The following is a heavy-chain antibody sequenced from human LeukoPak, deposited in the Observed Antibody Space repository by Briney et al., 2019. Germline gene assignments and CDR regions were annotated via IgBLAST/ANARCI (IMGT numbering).Heavy chain of an antibody. CDR1: GYSFTSYY. CDR2: MNPSGGST. V-gene: IGHV1-46*03. D-gene: IGHD7-27*01. CDR3: AKGTGDTAYYFDF. Sequence: ASVKLSCKASGYSFTSYYMHWVRHPPGQGLEWMGIMNPSGGSTSYAQKFQGRVTMTRDTSTSTVYMELSSLRSEDTAVYYCAKGTGDTAYYFDFWGQGVLVTVSS. J-gene: IGHJ4*02.